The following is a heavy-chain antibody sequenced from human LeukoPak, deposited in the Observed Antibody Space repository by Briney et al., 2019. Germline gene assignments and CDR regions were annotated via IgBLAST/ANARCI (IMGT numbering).Heavy chain of an antibody. D-gene: IGHD5/OR15-5a*01. V-gene: IGHV3-23*01. Sequence: GGSLRLSCTASGFTFSAYAMMWVRQAPGKGPEWVSAIRGGGGSAFYADSVKGRFTISRDNAKNSLYLQMNSLRAEDTAVYYCARSWLVYYWYYGMDVWGQGTTVTVSS. CDR1: GFTFSAYA. CDR2: IRGGGGSA. CDR3: ARSWLVYYWYYGMDV. J-gene: IGHJ6*02.